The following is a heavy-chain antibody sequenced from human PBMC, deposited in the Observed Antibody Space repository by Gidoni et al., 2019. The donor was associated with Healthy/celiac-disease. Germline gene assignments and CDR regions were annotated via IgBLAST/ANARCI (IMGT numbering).Heavy chain of an antibody. D-gene: IGHD3-22*01. V-gene: IGHV4-34*01. CDR2: INHSGST. CDR1: GGSSSGYY. J-gene: IGHJ2*01. CDR3: ARATYYYDSSGYYYVRYFDL. Sequence: QVQLQQWGAGLLKPSETLSLTCAGYGGSSSGYYWSWIRQPPGKGLEWIGEINHSGSTNYNPSLKSRVTISVDTSKNQFSLKLSSVTAADTAVYYCARATYYYDSSGYYYVRYFDLWGRGTLVTVSS.